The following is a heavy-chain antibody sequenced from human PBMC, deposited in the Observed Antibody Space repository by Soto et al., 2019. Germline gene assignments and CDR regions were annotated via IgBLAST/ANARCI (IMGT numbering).Heavy chain of an antibody. Sequence: GESLKISCKGSGYSFTNYWIGWVRQMPGKDLEWIGIIYPGDSDTRYSPSFQGQVTISADKSITTAYLQWSSLKASDTAMYYCATRTMTTVTTAAFDIWGQGTMVTVSS. CDR2: IYPGDSDT. V-gene: IGHV5-51*01. CDR1: GYSFTNYW. CDR3: ATRTMTTVTTAAFDI. J-gene: IGHJ3*02. D-gene: IGHD4-17*01.